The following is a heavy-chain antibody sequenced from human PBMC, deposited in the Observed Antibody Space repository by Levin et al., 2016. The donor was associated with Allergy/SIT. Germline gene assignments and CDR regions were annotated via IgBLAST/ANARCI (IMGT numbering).Heavy chain of an antibody. CDR3: AADRKISDGPDY. D-gene: IGHD2/OR15-2a*01. V-gene: IGHV3-48*01. CDR2: ISGSSGTI. CDR1: GFTFSSYS. Sequence: GESLKISCASSGFTFSSYSMNWVRQAPGKGLEWVSYISGSSGTIYYADSVRGRFTISRDYATNSLYLQMDSLRAEDTAVYFCAADRKISDGPDYWGQGTLVTVSS. J-gene: IGHJ4*02.